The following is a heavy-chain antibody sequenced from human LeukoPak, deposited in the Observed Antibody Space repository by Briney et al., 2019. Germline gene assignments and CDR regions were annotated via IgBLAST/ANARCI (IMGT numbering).Heavy chain of an antibody. J-gene: IGHJ3*02. CDR1: GGTSSSYA. CDR3: ARGGLTVVTPDAFDI. V-gene: IGHV1-69*13. CDR2: IIPIFGTA. Sequence: GASVKVSCKASGGTSSSYAISWVRQAPGQGLEWMGGIIPIFGTANYAQKFQGRVTITADESTSTAYMELSSLRSEDTAVYYCARGGLTVVTPDAFDIWGQGTMVTVSS. D-gene: IGHD4-23*01.